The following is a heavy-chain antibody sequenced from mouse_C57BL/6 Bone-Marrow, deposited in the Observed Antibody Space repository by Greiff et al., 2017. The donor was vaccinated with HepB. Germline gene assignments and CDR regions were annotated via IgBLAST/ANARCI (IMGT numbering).Heavy chain of an antibody. V-gene: IGHV14-4*01. CDR3: TEDYPYAMDY. D-gene: IGHD2-4*01. CDR2: IDPENGDT. CDR1: GFNIKDDY. J-gene: IGHJ4*01. Sequence: LVESGAELVRPGASVKLSCTASGFNIKDDYMHWVKQRPEQGLEWIGWIDPENGDTEYASKFQGKATITADTSSNTAYLQLSSLTSEDTAVYYCTEDYPYAMDYWGQGTSVTVSS.